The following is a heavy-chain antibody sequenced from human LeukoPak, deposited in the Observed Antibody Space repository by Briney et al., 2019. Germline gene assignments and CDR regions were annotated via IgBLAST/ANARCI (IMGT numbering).Heavy chain of an antibody. J-gene: IGHJ4*02. CDR3: AAHEWGLGYSGGWSLCSAGY. Sequence: PSETLSLTCTVSGGSAGSSSYYWGWIRQPPGKGLEWIGSIYYSGSTYYTPSLKSRVTLFLNTSKHQFSLRLSSVTAADTAVYFCAAHEWGLGYSGGWSLCSAGYWGQGTPVTVSS. CDR1: GGSAGSSSYY. CDR2: IYYSGST. D-gene: IGHD6-19*01. V-gene: IGHV4-39*01.